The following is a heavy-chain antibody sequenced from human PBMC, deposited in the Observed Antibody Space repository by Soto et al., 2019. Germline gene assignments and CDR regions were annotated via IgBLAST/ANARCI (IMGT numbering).Heavy chain of an antibody. V-gene: IGHV1-58*02. CDR3: ARDVIGHDNYETIGYYFDH. CDR1: GFTFTSSA. Sequence: SVKVSCKASGFTFTSSAMQWVRQARGQRLEWIGRIVASGGNTNDAQKFQERVTITSDTSTSSVYMELRGLTSEDTAVYYCARDVIGHDNYETIGYYFDHWGPGTLVTVSS. CDR2: IVASGGNT. J-gene: IGHJ4*02. D-gene: IGHD3-16*01.